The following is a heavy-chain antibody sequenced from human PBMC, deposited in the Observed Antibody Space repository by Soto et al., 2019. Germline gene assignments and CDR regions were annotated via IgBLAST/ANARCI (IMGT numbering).Heavy chain of an antibody. CDR2: ISGSGGST. CDR1: GFTFSSYA. J-gene: IGHJ3*02. V-gene: IGHV3-23*01. D-gene: IGHD1-26*01. Sequence: GGSLRLSCAASGFTFSSYAMSWVRQAPGKGLEWVSAISGSGGSTYYADSVKGRFTISRDNSKNTLYLQMNSLRAEDTAVYYCAKDNLLGPQSWGAFDIWGQGTMVSVSS. CDR3: AKDNLLGPQSWGAFDI.